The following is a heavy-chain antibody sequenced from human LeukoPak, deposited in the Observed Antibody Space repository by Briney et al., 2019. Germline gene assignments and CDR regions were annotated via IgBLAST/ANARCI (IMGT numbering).Heavy chain of an antibody. V-gene: IGHV3-23*01. CDR3: AKRPGYCSSASCYYYYYMDV. Sequence: GGSLRLSCAASGFTFSSYAMSWVRQAPGKGLEWVSAISGSGTSTYYADSVKGRFTISRDNSKNTLYMQMNSLRGDDTAVYYCAKRPGYCSSASCYYYYYMDVRGDGATVTVSS. CDR1: GFTFSSYA. CDR2: ISGSGTST. D-gene: IGHD2-2*01. J-gene: IGHJ6*03.